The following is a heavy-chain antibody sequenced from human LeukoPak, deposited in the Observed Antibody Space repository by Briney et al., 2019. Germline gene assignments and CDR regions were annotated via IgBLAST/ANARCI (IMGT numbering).Heavy chain of an antibody. V-gene: IGHV3-48*04. CDR1: GFTFSSYG. CDR2: ISSSGSTI. CDR3: ARESGGSGYSYGSFDY. J-gene: IGHJ4*02. D-gene: IGHD5-18*01. Sequence: GGSLRLSCAASGFTFSSYGMHWVRQAPGKGLEWVSYISSSGSTIYYADSVKGRFTISRDNAKNSLYLQMNSLRAEDTAVYYCARESGGSGYSYGSFDYWGQGTLVTVSS.